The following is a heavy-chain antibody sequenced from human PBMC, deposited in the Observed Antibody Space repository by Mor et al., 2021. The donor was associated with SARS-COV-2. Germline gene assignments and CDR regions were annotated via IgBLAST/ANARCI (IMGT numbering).Heavy chain of an antibody. J-gene: IGHJ6*02. V-gene: IGHV3-23*01. CDR3: VKDCPHMATTTRFYGMDV. CDR2: ISASGGTT. Sequence: VRQAPGKGLEWVSGISASGGTTYYADSVKGRFTISRDNSKNTLYLEMNSLRAEDTAIYYCVKDCPHMATTTRFYGMDVWGQGT. D-gene: IGHD5-12*01.